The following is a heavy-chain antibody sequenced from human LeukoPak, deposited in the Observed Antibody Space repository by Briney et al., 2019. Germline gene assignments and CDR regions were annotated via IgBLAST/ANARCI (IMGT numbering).Heavy chain of an antibody. V-gene: IGHV3-23*01. Sequence: GGSLRLSCAASGFTFSSYAMSWVRQAPGKGLEWVSAISGSGGSTYYADSVKGRFTISRDNSKNTLYLQMNSLRAEDTAVYYCASQSPKLRFLEWLSAEYFDYWGQGTLVTVSS. CDR2: ISGSGGST. CDR3: ASQSPKLRFLEWLSAEYFDY. D-gene: IGHD3-3*01. J-gene: IGHJ4*02. CDR1: GFTFSSYA.